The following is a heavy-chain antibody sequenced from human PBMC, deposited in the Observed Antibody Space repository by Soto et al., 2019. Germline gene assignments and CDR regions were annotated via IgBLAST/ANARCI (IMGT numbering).Heavy chain of an antibody. Sequence: QDQLVQSGVEVKKPGASVKVSCKASGYSFTNYGITWVRQAPGQGFEWMGWISAYNGNTNYAQKFQGRVTMTTDASTSTAYLELRSLRSDDTAVYYCARDRGVAPPVAGNTHYYYYMDVWGKVTTVTVS. V-gene: IGHV1-18*01. D-gene: IGHD6-19*01. CDR1: GYSFTNYG. CDR3: ARDRGVAPPVAGNTHYYYYMDV. J-gene: IGHJ6*03. CDR2: ISAYNGNT.